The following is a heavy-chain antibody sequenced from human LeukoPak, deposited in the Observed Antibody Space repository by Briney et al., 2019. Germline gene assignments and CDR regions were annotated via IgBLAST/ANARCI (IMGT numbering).Heavy chain of an antibody. J-gene: IGHJ4*02. CDR2: ISSSGSTI. V-gene: IGHV3-48*03. CDR3: ARETDSTLFDY. D-gene: IGHD5-18*01. CDR1: GFTFSSYE. Sequence: GGPLRLSCAASGFTFSSYEMNWVRQAPGKGLEWVSYISSSGSTIFYADSVKGRFTISRDNAKNSLYLQMNSLRAEDTAVYYCARETDSTLFDYWGQGTLVTVSS.